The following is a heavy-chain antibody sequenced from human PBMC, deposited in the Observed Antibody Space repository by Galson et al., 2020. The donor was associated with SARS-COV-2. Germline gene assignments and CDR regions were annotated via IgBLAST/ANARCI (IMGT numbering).Heavy chain of an antibody. CDR1: GGSFSGYY. J-gene: IGHJ4*02. CDR2: INHSGST. D-gene: IGHD1-20*01. Sequence: SQTLSLTCAVYGGSFSGYYWSWIRQPPGKGLEWIGEINHSGSTNYNPSLKSRVTISVDTSKNQFSLKLSSVTAADTAVYYCARPHYNWRSFVFDYWGQGTLVTVSS. V-gene: IGHV4-34*01. CDR3: ARPHYNWRSFVFDY.